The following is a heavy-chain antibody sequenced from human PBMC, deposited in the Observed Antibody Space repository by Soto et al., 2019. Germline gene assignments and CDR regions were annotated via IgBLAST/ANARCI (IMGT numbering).Heavy chain of an antibody. CDR2: ITDDGRNK. Sequence: QVQLVESGGGVVQPGRSLGLSCAASGFTFSSYVMHWVRQAPGKGLEWVAAITDDGRNKHYADSVKGRFTISRDKSKNTLFLQMDSLRAEDTAVYYCAKDQKEEYCGGGSCYFYYGMDVWGQGTTVTVSS. V-gene: IGHV3-30*04. CDR1: GFTFSSYV. CDR3: AKDQKEEYCGGGSCYFYYGMDV. J-gene: IGHJ6*02. D-gene: IGHD2-15*01.